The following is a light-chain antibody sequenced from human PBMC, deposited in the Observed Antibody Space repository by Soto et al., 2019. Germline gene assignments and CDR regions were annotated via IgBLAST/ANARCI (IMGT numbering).Light chain of an antibody. V-gene: IGKV1-17*01. CDR2: DVS. CDR1: QGIRND. Sequence: DIQMTQSPSSLSASVGYRVTITCRSSQGIRNDLGWYQQKPGXAPXRLIYDVSSLQSGVQSRFSGTGSGTEFPLTISSLQPDDAATYYCQQCNTFWTFGQGTKVDIK. J-gene: IGKJ1*01. CDR3: QQCNTFWT.